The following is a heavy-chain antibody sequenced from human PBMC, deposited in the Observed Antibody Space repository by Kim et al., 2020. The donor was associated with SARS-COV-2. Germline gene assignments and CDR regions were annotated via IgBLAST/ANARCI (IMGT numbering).Heavy chain of an antibody. Sequence: GGSLRLSCAASGFTFRSSAMRWARQAPGKGLEGVSSITDSGDRTYYSDSVKGRFTISRDNSKNTLYLQMKSLRVEDTARYYCAKIITLGGQKWLDPWGQGALVTVSS. CDR3: AKIITLGGQKWLDP. J-gene: IGHJ5*02. D-gene: IGHD3-16*01. V-gene: IGHV3-23*01. CDR2: ITDSGDRT. CDR1: GFTFRSSA.